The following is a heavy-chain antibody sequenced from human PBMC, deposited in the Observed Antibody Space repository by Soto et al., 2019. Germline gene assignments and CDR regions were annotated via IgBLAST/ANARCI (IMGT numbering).Heavy chain of an antibody. CDR1: GYSMTSGGYY. CDR2: IYYSGGT. J-gene: IGHJ6*02. CDR3: ATLLGSHQHYYFGIDV. Sequence: QMQLQESGPELVKPSQTLSLICTVSGYSMTSGGYYWSWIRHLPGKGLEWIGYIYYSGGTQFNPSLKSRVSMSVDTSKNQFSLRLSSVTAADRAVYYCATLLGSHQHYYFGIDVWGQGTTVTVSS. V-gene: IGHV4-31*03. D-gene: IGHD2-2*01.